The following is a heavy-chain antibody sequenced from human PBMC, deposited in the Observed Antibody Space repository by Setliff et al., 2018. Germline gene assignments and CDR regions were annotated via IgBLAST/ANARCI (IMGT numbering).Heavy chain of an antibody. CDR2: INRRGST. D-gene: IGHD6-6*01. J-gene: IGHJ5*02. Sequence: SETLSLTCTVSGGSISSYYWSWIRQPPGKGLEWIGYINRRGSTNFTPSLKSRVTISIDTSKDQFSLRMSSVSAADAAIYYYARGRNVAARLLDTWGQGSRVTVSS. V-gene: IGHV4-59*12. CDR1: GGSISSYY. CDR3: ARGRNVAARLLDT.